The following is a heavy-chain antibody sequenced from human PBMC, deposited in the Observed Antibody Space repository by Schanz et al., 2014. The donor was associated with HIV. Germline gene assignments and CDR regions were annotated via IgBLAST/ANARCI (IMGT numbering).Heavy chain of an antibody. CDR1: GFTFSTYA. D-gene: IGHD6-19*01. V-gene: IGHV3-30*04. Sequence: QVQLVESGGGVVQPGRSLRLSCAASGFTFSTYAMHWVRQAPGKGLEWMAVISYDGSKKYYADSVKGRFTISRDSFNNTLYLHMSSLRAEDTAVYFCAKDRTDSGWYKEGPRELGEWGQGTLVTVSS. J-gene: IGHJ4*02. CDR3: AKDRTDSGWYKEGPRELGE. CDR2: ISYDGSKK.